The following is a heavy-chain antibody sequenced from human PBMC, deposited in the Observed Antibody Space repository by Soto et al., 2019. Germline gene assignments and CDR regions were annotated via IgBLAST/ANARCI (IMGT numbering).Heavy chain of an antibody. CDR1: GFTFSNYW. Sequence: GGSLRLSCAASGFTFSNYWMSWVRQAPGKGLEWVANIKQDGSEKNYVDSVKGRFTISRDNAKNSLYLQMNNLRVEDTAVYYCARDGYDYIWGRYRPDLYYFDYWGQGTLVTVSS. J-gene: IGHJ4*02. V-gene: IGHV3-7*01. CDR3: ARDGYDYIWGRYRPDLYYFDY. D-gene: IGHD3-16*02. CDR2: IKQDGSEK.